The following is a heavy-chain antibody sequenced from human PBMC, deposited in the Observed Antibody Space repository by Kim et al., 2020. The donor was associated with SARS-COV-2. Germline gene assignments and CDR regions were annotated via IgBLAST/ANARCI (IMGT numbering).Heavy chain of an antibody. Sequence: SETLSLTCAVYGGSFSGYYWSWIRQPPGKGLEWIGEINHSGSTNYNPSLKSRVTISVDTSKNQFSLKLSSVTAADTAVYYCARGLEWLRLDYWGQGTLVTVSS. D-gene: IGHD5-12*01. J-gene: IGHJ4*02. CDR2: INHSGST. V-gene: IGHV4-34*01. CDR1: GGSFSGYY. CDR3: ARGLEWLRLDY.